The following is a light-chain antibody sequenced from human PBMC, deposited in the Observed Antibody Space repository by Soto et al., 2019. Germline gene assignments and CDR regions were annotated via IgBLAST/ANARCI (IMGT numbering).Light chain of an antibody. V-gene: IGKV3-20*01. CDR3: QQYDSSPRT. CDR1: QSVSSK. Sequence: EIVMTQSPATLSVSPGEGATLSCRASQSVSSKLAWYQQRPGQAPRLLIYAISDRATGVPDRFRGSGSGTDFTLTITRLEPEDFAVYFCQQYDSSPRTFGQGTKVDIK. CDR2: AIS. J-gene: IGKJ1*01.